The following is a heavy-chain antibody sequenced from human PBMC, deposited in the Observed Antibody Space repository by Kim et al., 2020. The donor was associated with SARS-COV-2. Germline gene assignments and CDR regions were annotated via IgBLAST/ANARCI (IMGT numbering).Heavy chain of an antibody. CDR2: IYYSGST. V-gene: IGHV4-39*01. Sequence: SETLSLTCTVSGGSISSSSYYWGWIRQPPGKGLEWIGSIYYSGSTYYNPSLKSRVTISVDTSKNQFSLKLSSVTAADTAVYYCARLEGPNRVTGYYSGRLIDYWGQGTLVTISS. CDR1: GGSISSSSYY. J-gene: IGHJ4*02. CDR3: ARLEGPNRVTGYYSGRLIDY. D-gene: IGHD3-9*01.